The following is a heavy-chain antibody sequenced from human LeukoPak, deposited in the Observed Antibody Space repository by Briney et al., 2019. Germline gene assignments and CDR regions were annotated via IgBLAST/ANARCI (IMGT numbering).Heavy chain of an antibody. V-gene: IGHV3-23*01. CDR2: ISGSGGST. Sequence: PGGSLRLSCAASGFTFSSYAMSWVRQAPGKGLEWVSAISGSGGSTYYADSVKGRFTISRDNSKNTLYLQMNSPRAEDTAVYYCAKGYSSGYNNWFDPWGQGTLVTVSS. D-gene: IGHD3-22*01. J-gene: IGHJ5*02. CDR1: GFTFSSYA. CDR3: AKGYSSGYNNWFDP.